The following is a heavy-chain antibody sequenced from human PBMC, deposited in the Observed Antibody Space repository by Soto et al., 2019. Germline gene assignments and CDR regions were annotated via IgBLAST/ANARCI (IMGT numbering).Heavy chain of an antibody. V-gene: IGHV1-46*03. J-gene: IGHJ3*02. D-gene: IGHD3-22*01. CDR3: ARVLIGYYDSSGYSFPPYAFDI. Sequence: ASVKVSCKASGYTFTSYYMHWVRQAPGQGLEWMGIINPSGGSTSYAQKFQGRVTMTRDTSTSTVYMELSSLRSEDTAVYYCARVLIGYYDSSGYSFPPYAFDIWGQGTMVT. CDR1: GYTFTSYY. CDR2: INPSGGST.